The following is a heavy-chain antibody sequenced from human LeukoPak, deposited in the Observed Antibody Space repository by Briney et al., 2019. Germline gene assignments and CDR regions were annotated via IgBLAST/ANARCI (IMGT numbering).Heavy chain of an antibody. V-gene: IGHV3-23*01. Sequence: TGGSLRLSCAASGFTFSNYAMSWVRQAPGKGLEWVSAISFSGDSTNYADSVKGRFTISRDNSKNTLYLQMNSLRAEDTAVYYCAKDRAETAMVTYYFDYWGQGTLVTVSS. J-gene: IGHJ4*02. CDR1: GFTFSNYA. CDR2: ISFSGDST. CDR3: AKDRAETAMVTYYFDY. D-gene: IGHD5-18*01.